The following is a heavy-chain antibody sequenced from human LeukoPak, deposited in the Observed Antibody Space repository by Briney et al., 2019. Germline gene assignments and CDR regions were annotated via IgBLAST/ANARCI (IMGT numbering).Heavy chain of an antibody. CDR1: GFTFSSYG. D-gene: IGHD1-14*01. CDR3: TREIFRSRTSDY. CDR2: IKQDGSEK. V-gene: IGHV3-7*01. J-gene: IGHJ4*02. Sequence: GGTLRLSCAASGFTFSSYGMSWVRQAPGKGLEWVANIKQDGSEKYYVDSVKGRFTISRDNAKNSLYLQMNSLRAEDTAIYYCTREIFRSRTSDYWGQGTLVTVSS.